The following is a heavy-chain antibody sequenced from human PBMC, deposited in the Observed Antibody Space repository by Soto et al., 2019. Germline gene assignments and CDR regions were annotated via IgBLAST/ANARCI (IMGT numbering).Heavy chain of an antibody. J-gene: IGHJ5*02. CDR3: ARGRGCSGGSCFGNWFDP. D-gene: IGHD2-15*01. CDR1: GGTFSSYT. Sequence: QVQLVQSGAEVKKPGSSVKVSCKASGGTFSSYTISWVRQAPGQGLEWMGRIIPILGIANYAQKFQGRVTITADKSTSAAYIELSSLRSEDTAVYYCARGRGCSGGSCFGNWFDPWGQGTLVTVSS. CDR2: IIPILGIA. V-gene: IGHV1-69*02.